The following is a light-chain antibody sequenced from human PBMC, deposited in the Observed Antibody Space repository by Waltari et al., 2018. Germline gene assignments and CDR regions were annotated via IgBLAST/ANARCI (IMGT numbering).Light chain of an antibody. CDR3: QQYNNWPPIT. Sequence: EVVMTQSPATLSVSPGERVTLSCRASQSVGSHLAWYGQKPGQAPRLLIYAASTRATGIPARFSGSGSGTEFTLTISSLQSEDFAVYYCQQYNNWPPITFGQGTRLEYK. V-gene: IGKV3-15*01. CDR2: AAS. J-gene: IGKJ5*01. CDR1: QSVGSH.